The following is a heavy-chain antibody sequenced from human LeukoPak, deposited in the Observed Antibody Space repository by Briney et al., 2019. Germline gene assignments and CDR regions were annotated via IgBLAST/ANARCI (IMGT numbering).Heavy chain of an antibody. CDR1: GGSISSGDYY. J-gene: IGHJ4*02. D-gene: IGHD3-22*01. V-gene: IGHV4-30-4*08. CDR2: IYYSGST. CDR3: ARVKYYDSSGYWEFDY. Sequence: PSETLSLTCTVSGGSISSGDYYWSWIRQPPGKGLEWIGYIYYSGSTYYNPSLKSRVTISVDTSKNQFSLKLSSVTAADTAVYYCARVKYYDSSGYWEFDYWGQGTLVTVSS.